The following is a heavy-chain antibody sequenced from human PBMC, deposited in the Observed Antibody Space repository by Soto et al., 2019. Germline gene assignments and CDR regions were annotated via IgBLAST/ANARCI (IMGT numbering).Heavy chain of an antibody. D-gene: IGHD6-13*01. CDR3: SRTPIAGDCQYKH. Sequence: ASLKVSCKASGYTFTDFYIHCLRQAPGQGLECMEVINPVCGSTTYAQKFHCRVAMTRDTATITRYMELSSLRSEYTAIYYFSRTPIAGDCQYKHWGKGNLVTVSS. CDR2: INPVCGST. V-gene: IGHV1-46*01. J-gene: IGHJ1*01. CDR1: GYTFTDFY.